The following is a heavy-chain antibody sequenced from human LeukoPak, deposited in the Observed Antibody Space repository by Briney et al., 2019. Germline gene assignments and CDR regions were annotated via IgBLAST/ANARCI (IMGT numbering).Heavy chain of an antibody. J-gene: IGHJ5*02. CDR1: GGSISNSSYY. Sequence: SETLSLTCTVSGGSISNSSYYWGWIRQPPGMGLEWIGSIYYSGSTYYNPSLKTRVTISVDTSKTQFSLNLNSVTAADTALYYCASHSSYVSPFRSWGRGPLVTVSP. CDR3: ASHSSYVSPFRS. V-gene: IGHV4-39*01. CDR2: IYYSGST. D-gene: IGHD3-10*02.